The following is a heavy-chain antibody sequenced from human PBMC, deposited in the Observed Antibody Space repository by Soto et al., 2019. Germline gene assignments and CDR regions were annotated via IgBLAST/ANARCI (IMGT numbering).Heavy chain of an antibody. CDR3: GRGDATKIVVATYYGMDV. V-gene: IGHV1-69*12. J-gene: IGHJ6*02. Sequence: QVQLVQSGAEVKKPGSSVKVSCKASGGTLSNYGISWVRQAPGQGLEWMGGIIPVFGTPNYAQKFQGRVTITADESTTTVYTEVSSLTSEDTAVYYCGRGDATKIVVATYYGMDVWGQGTTVTVPS. CDR2: IIPVFGTP. CDR1: GGTLSNYG. D-gene: IGHD3-22*01.